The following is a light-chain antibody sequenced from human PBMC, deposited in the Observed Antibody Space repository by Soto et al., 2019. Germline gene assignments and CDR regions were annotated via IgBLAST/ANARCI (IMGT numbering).Light chain of an antibody. CDR3: LLSYRAVWRI. V-gene: IGLV7-46*01. Sequence: QAVVTQEPSLTVSPGGTVTLTCGSSTGAVTNGHYTYWIQQKPGQAPRTLIYDTSNKHSWTPARFSGSLLGGKAALTLSGAQPEDEAEYYCLLSYRAVWRIFGAGTKLTVL. CDR2: DTS. CDR1: TGAVTNGHY. J-gene: IGLJ2*01.